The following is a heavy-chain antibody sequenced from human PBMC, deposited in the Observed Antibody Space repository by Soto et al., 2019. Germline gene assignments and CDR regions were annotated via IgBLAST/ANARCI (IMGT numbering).Heavy chain of an antibody. V-gene: IGHV4-30-4*01. D-gene: IGHD2-2*01. J-gene: IGHJ4*02. Sequence: SETLSLTCTVSGGSISSGGSYWGWIRQPPGKGLEWIGYIYYSGNTYFNPSLKSRVTLSVDTSKNQFSLNLSSVTAADTAAYYCVRYCSTTKCPFDYWGQGTLVTVSS. CDR3: VRYCSTTKCPFDY. CDR2: IYYSGNT. CDR1: GGSISSGGSY.